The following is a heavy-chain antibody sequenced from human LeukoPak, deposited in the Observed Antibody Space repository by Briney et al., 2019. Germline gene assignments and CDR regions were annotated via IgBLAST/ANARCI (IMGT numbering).Heavy chain of an antibody. CDR3: ASPMGATPWDAFDI. CDR2: IKQDGSEK. J-gene: IGHJ3*02. D-gene: IGHD1-26*01. V-gene: IGHV3-7*01. Sequence: GGSLRLSCAASGFTFSDYYMSWIRQAPGKGLEWVANIKQDGSEKYYVDSVKGRFTISRDNAKNSLYLQMNSLRAEDTAMYYCASPMGATPWDAFDIWGQGTRVTVSP. CDR1: GFTFSDYY.